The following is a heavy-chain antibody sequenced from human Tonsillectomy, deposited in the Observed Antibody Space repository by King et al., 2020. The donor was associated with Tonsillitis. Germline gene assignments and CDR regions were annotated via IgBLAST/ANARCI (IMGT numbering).Heavy chain of an antibody. V-gene: IGHV3-72*01. CDR2: TKNKASSFVT. Sequence: VQLVESGGGLVQPGGSLRLSCAASGFIFSDHYMDWVRQAPGKGLEWVGRTKNKASSFVTEYAASVEGRFTISRDNSNLSLFLLMNSLKAEDTAVYYCVSHLAGHPNWGRGTLVTVSS. J-gene: IGHJ4*02. D-gene: IGHD6-19*01. CDR1: GFIFSDHY. CDR3: VSHLAGHPN.